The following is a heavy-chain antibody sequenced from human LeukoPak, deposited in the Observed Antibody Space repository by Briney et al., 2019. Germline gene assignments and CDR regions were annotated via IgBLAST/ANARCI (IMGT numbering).Heavy chain of an antibody. CDR1: GFTFSSYW. V-gene: IGHV3-74*01. Sequence: GGSLRLSCAASGFTFSSYWMHWVRQAPGKGLVWVSRINSDGSSTSYADSVKGRFTISRDNAKNTLYLQMNSLRAEDTAVYYCARVAVVVAANPNWFDPWGQGTLVTASS. CDR3: ARVAVVVAANPNWFDP. CDR2: INSDGSST. J-gene: IGHJ5*02. D-gene: IGHD2-15*01.